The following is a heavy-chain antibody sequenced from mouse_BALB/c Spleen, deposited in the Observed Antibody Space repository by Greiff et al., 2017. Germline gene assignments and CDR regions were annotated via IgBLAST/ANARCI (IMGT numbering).Heavy chain of an antibody. J-gene: IGHJ4*01. CDR3: ARKGYYRYDDGDYYAMDY. Sequence: VQLQQSGPGLVQPSQSLSITCTVSGFSLTSYGVHWVRQSPGKGLEWLGVIWSGGSTDYNAAFISRLSISKDNSKSQVFFKMNSLQANDTAIYYCARKGYYRYDDGDYYAMDYWGQGTSVTVSS. D-gene: IGHD2-14*01. V-gene: IGHV2-2*02. CDR1: GFSLTSYG. CDR2: IWSGGST.